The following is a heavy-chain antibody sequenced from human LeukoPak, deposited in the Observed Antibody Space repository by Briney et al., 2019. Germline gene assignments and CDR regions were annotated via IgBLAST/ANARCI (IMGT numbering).Heavy chain of an antibody. Sequence: GGSLRLSCAASGFTFSSYWMHWVRQAPGKGLVWVSRINSDGSSTSYADSVKGRFTISRDNAKNTLYLQMNSLRAGDTAVYYCARASYDSSGYYPFDPWGQGTLVTVSS. CDR1: GFTFSSYW. D-gene: IGHD3-22*01. J-gene: IGHJ5*02. V-gene: IGHV3-74*01. CDR3: ARASYDSSGYYPFDP. CDR2: INSDGSST.